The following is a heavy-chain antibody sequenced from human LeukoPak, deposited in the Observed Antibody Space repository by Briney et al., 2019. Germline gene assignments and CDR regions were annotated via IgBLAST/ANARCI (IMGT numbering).Heavy chain of an antibody. CDR1: GGTFSNYA. J-gene: IGHJ4*02. D-gene: IGHD1-26*01. CDR2: INPNSGGT. CDR3: ARAELLTHFDY. Sequence: ASVKVSFKASGGTFSNYAFSWVRQPPGQGLEWMGWINPNSGGTNYAQKFQGRVTMTRNTSISTAYMELSRLRSDDTAVYYCARAELLTHFDYWGQGTLVTVSS. V-gene: IGHV1-2*02.